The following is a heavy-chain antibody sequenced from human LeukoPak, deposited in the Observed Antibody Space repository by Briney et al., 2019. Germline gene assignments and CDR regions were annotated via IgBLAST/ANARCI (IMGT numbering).Heavy chain of an antibody. Sequence: SQTLSLTFAISGDSVSSSSDAWNWIRQSPSRGLEWLGRTYYRSNDYAVTVKSRMTINADTSKNQVSLQLSSVTPEDTAVYYCARDYNGAAWFQHWGQGTLVTVSS. CDR3: ARDYNGAAWFQH. CDR1: GDSVSSSSDA. J-gene: IGHJ1*01. V-gene: IGHV6-1*01. D-gene: IGHD2-8*01. CDR2: TYYRSN.